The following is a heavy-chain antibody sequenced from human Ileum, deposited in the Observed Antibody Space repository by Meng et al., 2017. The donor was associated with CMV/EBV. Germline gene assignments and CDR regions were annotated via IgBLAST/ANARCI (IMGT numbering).Heavy chain of an antibody. Sequence: GESLKISCEASGYSFTTHGIGWVRQMPGKGLEWVGVVYGGDSDTRYSPPFQGQVTISADKSNNTAYLHWSSLKASDTAIYYCARRRGEGGSYYSGSWDSWGQGTMVTVSS. CDR3: ARRRGEGGSYYSGSWDS. V-gene: IGHV5-51*01. J-gene: IGHJ3*01. D-gene: IGHD1-26*01. CDR2: VYGGDSDT. CDR1: GYSFTTHG.